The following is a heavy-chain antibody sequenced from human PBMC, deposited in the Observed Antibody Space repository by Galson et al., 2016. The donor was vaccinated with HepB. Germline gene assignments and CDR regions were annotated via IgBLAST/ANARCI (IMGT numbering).Heavy chain of an antibody. J-gene: IGHJ6*02. V-gene: IGHV1-18*01. D-gene: IGHD5-18*01. CDR2: ISAYSGYT. CDR3: ARERGGYTYGDL. CDR1: GYTFTSYG. Sequence: SVKVSCKASGYTFTSYGITWVRQAPGQGLEWMGWISAYSGYTYYAQNLQDRVTMTTDTSTSTAYLELRSLRSDDTAVYYCARERGGYTYGDLWGQGTTVTVSS.